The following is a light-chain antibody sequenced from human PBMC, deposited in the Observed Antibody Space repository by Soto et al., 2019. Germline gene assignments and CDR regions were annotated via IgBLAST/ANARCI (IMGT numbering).Light chain of an antibody. J-gene: IGLJ2*01. Sequence: QSVLTQPPSASGSPGQSVTISCTGTNNDIGGSNFVSWYQQHPDKAPKLIIYEVTKRPSGVPDRFSAFKSGNTASLTVSGLQPEDEADYYCGSYAGSNNMLFGGGTKLTVL. CDR1: NNDIGGSNF. CDR3: GSYAGSNNML. CDR2: EVT. V-gene: IGLV2-8*01.